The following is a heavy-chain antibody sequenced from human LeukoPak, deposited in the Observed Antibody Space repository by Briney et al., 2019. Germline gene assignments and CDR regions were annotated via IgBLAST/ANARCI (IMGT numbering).Heavy chain of an antibody. CDR3: AKAGSSWYSYYYGMDV. D-gene: IGHD6-13*01. CDR2: ISGSGGST. CDR1: GFPFCSYA. Sequence: AGGSLRLSCAASGFPFCSYAMSWVRQAPGKGLEWVSAISGSGGSTYYADSVKGRFTISRDNSKNTLYLQMNSLRAEDTAVYYCAKAGSSWYSYYYGMDVWGQGTTVTVSS. V-gene: IGHV3-23*01. J-gene: IGHJ6*02.